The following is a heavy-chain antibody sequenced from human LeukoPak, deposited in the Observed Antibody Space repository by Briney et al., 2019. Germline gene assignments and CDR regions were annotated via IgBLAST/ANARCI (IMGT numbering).Heavy chain of an antibody. CDR2: INPSGGST. CDR1: GYTFTSYY. D-gene: IGHD4-17*01. CDR3: ARGTDGDYHYFDY. J-gene: IGHJ4*02. Sequence: ASVKLSCNASGYTFTSYYMHRVPHAPGQGLDWIGIINPSGGSTSYAQKFQGRVTMTRDMSTSTVYMELSSLRSEDTAVYYCARGTDGDYHYFDYWGQGTLVTVSS. V-gene: IGHV1-46*01.